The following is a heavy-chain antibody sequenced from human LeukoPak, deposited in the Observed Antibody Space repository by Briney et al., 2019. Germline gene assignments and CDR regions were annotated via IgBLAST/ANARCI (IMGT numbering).Heavy chain of an antibody. J-gene: IGHJ4*02. CDR1: GGSISSYY. CDR3: ARDKGDRVDY. Sequence: PSETLSLTCTVSGGSISSYYWSWIRQPPGKGLEWIGYIYYSGSTNYNPSLKSRVTISVDTSKNQFSLKLSSVTAADTAVYYCARDKGDRVDYWGQGTLVTVSS. CDR2: IYYSGST. V-gene: IGHV4-59*01.